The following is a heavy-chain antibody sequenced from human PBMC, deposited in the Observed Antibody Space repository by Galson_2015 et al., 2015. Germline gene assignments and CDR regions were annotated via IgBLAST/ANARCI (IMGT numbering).Heavy chain of an antibody. V-gene: IGHV1-69*13. J-gene: IGHJ5*02. Sequence: QSGAEVKKPGASVTVSCTASGYTFTSYGISWVRQAPGQGLEWMGGIIPIFGTANYAQKFQGRVTITADESTSTAYMELSSLRSEDTAVYYCARDGHFWSGYSPYHWFDPWGQGTLVTVSS. D-gene: IGHD3-3*02. CDR3: ARDGHFWSGYSPYHWFDP. CDR2: IIPIFGTA. CDR1: GYTFTSYG.